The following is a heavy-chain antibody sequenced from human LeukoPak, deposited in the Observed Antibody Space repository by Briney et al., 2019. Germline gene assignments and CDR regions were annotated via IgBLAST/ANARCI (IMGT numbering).Heavy chain of an antibody. CDR3: ARHGSARGALGY. J-gene: IGHJ4*02. CDR1: GGSISSYY. CDR2: IYYSGST. Sequence: SETLSLTCTVSGGSISSYYWSWIRQPPGKGLEWIGYIYYSGSTNYNPSLKSRVTISVDTSKNQFSLKLSSVTAADTAVYYCARHGSARGALGYWGQGTLVTVSS. D-gene: IGHD6-25*01. V-gene: IGHV4-59*08.